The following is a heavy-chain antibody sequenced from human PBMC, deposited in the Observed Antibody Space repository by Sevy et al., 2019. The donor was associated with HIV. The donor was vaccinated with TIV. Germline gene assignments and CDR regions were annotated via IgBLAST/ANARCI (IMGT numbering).Heavy chain of an antibody. J-gene: IGHJ4*02. Sequence: GGSLRLSCVASGFTFSSYNMNWVRQAPGKGLEWVSSISGSSNYIYYAESLTGRFIISRDNAKNTVYLQMNSLRPDDTAVYFCSRGPPDGSYDYFDYWGQGTLVTVSS. CDR3: SRGPPDGSYDYFDY. CDR1: GFTFSSYN. CDR2: ISGSSNYI. V-gene: IGHV3-21*06. D-gene: IGHD1-26*01.